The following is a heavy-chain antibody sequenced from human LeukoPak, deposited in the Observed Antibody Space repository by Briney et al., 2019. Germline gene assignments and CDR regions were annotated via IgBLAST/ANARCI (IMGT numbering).Heavy chain of an antibody. CDR2: INHSGST. Sequence: PSETLSLTCAVYGGSFSGYYWSWIRQPPGKGLEWIGEINHSGSTNYNPSLKSRVTISVDTSKNQFSLKLSSVTAADTAVYYCARGLGRSSRNSGWYTWGQGTLVTVSS. CDR1: GGSFSGYY. V-gene: IGHV4-34*01. CDR3: ARGLGRSSRNSGWYT. D-gene: IGHD6-19*01. J-gene: IGHJ5*02.